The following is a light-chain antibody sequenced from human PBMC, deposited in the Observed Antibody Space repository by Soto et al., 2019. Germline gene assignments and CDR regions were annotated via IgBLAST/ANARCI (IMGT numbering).Light chain of an antibody. J-gene: IGKJ1*01. CDR1: QSISSW. CDR3: QQYNRYPVG. V-gene: IGKV1-5*03. CDR2: KAS. Sequence: DIQMTQSPSTLSASVGDRVTITCRASQSISSWLAWYQQKPGKAPKLLIYKASSLESGVPSRFSGSGSVTEFTLYISSLQPDDFATYYCQQYNRYPVGFGQGTKVEIK.